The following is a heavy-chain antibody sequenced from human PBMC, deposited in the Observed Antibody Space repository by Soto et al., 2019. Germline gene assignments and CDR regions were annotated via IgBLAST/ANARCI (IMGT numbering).Heavy chain of an antibody. Sequence: PSETLSLTCTVSGGSIISGGYYWSWIRQHPGKGLEWIGYIYYSGSTYYNPSLKSRVTISVDTSKNQFSLKLSSVTAADTAVYYCARVSVGELFFPYYFDYWGQGTPVTVSS. CDR2: IYYSGST. J-gene: IGHJ4*02. CDR3: ARVSVGELFFPYYFDY. D-gene: IGHD3-10*01. CDR1: GGSIISGGYY. V-gene: IGHV4-31*02.